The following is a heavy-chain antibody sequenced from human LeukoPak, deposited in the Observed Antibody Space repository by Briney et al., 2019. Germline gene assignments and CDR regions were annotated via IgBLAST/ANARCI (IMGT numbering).Heavy chain of an antibody. CDR1: GGSFSGYY. J-gene: IGHJ4*02. V-gene: IGHV4-34*01. CDR3: ARGYGDFWSGSYGD. D-gene: IGHD3-3*01. Sequence: LETLSLTCAVYGGSFSGYYWSWIRQPPGKGLEWIGEINHSGSTNYNPSLKSRVTISVDTSKNQFSLKLSSVTSADTAVYYCARGYGDFWSGSYGDWGQGTLVTVSS. CDR2: INHSGST.